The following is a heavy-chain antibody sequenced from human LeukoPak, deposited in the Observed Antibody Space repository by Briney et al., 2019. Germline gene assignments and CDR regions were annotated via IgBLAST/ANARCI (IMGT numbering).Heavy chain of an antibody. CDR1: GFTFSSYG. CDR2: ISYDGSNK. CDR3: AKAQDPYYYYGMDV. Sequence: PGRSLRLSCAASGFTFSSYGMHWVRQAPGKGLEWVAVISYDGSNKYYADSVKGRFTISRDNSKNTLYLQMNSLRAEDTAVYYCAKAQDPYYYYGMDVWGQGTTVTVS. J-gene: IGHJ6*02. V-gene: IGHV3-30*18.